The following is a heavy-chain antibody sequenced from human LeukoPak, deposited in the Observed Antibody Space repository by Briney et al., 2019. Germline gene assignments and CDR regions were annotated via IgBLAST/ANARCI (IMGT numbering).Heavy chain of an antibody. Sequence: SETLSLTCTVSGGSFSSYYWSWIRQPPGKGLEWIGYIYYSGSANYNPSLKSRVTISVDTSKNQFSLKLSSVTAADTAVYYCARQVGYCSGGSCSKTRPFDYWGQGTLVTVSS. CDR1: GGSFSSYY. V-gene: IGHV4-59*08. CDR3: ARQVGYCSGGSCSKTRPFDY. CDR2: IYYSGSA. J-gene: IGHJ4*02. D-gene: IGHD2-15*01.